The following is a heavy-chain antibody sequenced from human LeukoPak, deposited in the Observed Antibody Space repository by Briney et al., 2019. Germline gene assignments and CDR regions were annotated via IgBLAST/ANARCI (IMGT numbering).Heavy chain of an antibody. V-gene: IGHV3-33*06. Sequence: GTSLRLSCAASGFTFSDYGMSWVRQAPGKGVEWVAGVWYDGSKTYYADSVKGRFVISRDNSKNTLHLQMNSLRAEDTAVYYCAKDYSNYGRLFYFDYWGQGTLVTVSS. D-gene: IGHD4-11*01. CDR1: GFTFSDYG. J-gene: IGHJ4*02. CDR2: VWYDGSKT. CDR3: AKDYSNYGRLFYFDY.